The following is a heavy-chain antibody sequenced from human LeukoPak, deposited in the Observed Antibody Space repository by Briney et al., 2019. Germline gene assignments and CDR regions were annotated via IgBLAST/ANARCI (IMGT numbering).Heavy chain of an antibody. CDR1: GGSIRSGDFW. Sequence: SQTLSLTCNVSGGSIRSGDFWWSWIRQPPGKDLEWIAYISKTGSAAAHPSLKSRVTISEDTSKNQFFLKLTSVTAADTAVYYCARRWGSGSHTDWFDTWSQGTLVTVSS. CDR2: ISKTGSA. D-gene: IGHD3-10*01. J-gene: IGHJ5*02. CDR3: ARRWGSGSHTDWFDT. V-gene: IGHV4-30-4*01.